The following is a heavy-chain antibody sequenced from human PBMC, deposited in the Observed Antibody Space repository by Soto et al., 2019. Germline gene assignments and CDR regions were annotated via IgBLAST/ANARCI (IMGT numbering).Heavy chain of an antibody. V-gene: IGHV1-8*01. CDR3: ARVLLWFGGSSHYYYMDV. Sequence: QVQLVQSGAEVKKPGASVKVSCKASGYTFTSYDINWVRQATGQGLEWMGWMNPNTGNTVYAQRFQGRVNMTRNTSITTAYMELSSLRSEDTAVYFCARVLLWFGGSSHYYYMDVWCKGTTVTVSS. J-gene: IGHJ6*03. CDR1: GYTFTSYD. D-gene: IGHD3-10*01. CDR2: MNPNTGNT.